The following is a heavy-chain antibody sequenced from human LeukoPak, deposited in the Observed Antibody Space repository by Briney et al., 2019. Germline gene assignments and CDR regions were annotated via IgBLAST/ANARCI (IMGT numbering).Heavy chain of an antibody. CDR2: IKSKTDGGTT. D-gene: IGHD6-13*01. Sequence: PGGSLRLSCAASGFTFSNAWMIWVPQAPGKGREGVGRIKSKTDGGTTDYAEPVKGRFTISRDDSKNTLYLQMHSLKTEDTAVYYCTTKAAAGTLPWGQGTLVTVSS. J-gene: IGHJ5*02. CDR3: TTKAAAGTLP. V-gene: IGHV3-15*01. CDR1: GFTFSNAW.